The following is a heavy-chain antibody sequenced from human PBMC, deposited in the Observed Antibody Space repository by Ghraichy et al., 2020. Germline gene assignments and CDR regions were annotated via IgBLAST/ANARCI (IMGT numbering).Heavy chain of an antibody. J-gene: IGHJ5*02. CDR1: GGSISSSSYY. D-gene: IGHD3-9*01. Sequence: SQTLSLTCTVSGGSISSSSYYWGWIRQPPGKGLEWIGSIYYSGSTYYNPSLKSRVTISVDTSKNQFSLKLSSVTAADTAVYYCARLRYFDLWFDPWGQGTLVTVSS. V-gene: IGHV4-39*01. CDR2: IYYSGST. CDR3: ARLRYFDLWFDP.